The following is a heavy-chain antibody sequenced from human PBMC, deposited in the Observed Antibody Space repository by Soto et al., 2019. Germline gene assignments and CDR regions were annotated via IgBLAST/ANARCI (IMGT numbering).Heavy chain of an antibody. CDR3: SRVRSGSSDY. CDR2: IWYDGSNK. J-gene: IGHJ4*02. V-gene: IGHV3-33*01. CDR1: GFTFSSYG. D-gene: IGHD3-3*01. Sequence: QVQLVESGGGVVQPGRSLRLSCAASGFTFSSYGMHWVRQAPGKGLERVAVIWYDGSNKYYADSVKGRFTISRDNSKNTLYLQMNSLRAEDTAVYYCSRVRSGSSDYWAREPWSPSPQ.